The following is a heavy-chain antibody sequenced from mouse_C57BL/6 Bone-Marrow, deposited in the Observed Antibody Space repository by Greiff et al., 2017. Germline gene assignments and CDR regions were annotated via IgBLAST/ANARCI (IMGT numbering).Heavy chain of an antibody. J-gene: IGHJ2*01. CDR1: GYTFTDYE. CDR3: TRGAYYFDY. V-gene: IGHV1-15*01. CDR2: IDPETGGT. Sequence: VQLQQSGAELVRPGASVTLSCKASGYTFTDYEMHWVKQTPVHGLEWIGAIDPETGGTAYNQKFKGKDILTADKSSSTAYMELRSLTSEDSAVYYCTRGAYYFDYWGQGTTLTVSS.